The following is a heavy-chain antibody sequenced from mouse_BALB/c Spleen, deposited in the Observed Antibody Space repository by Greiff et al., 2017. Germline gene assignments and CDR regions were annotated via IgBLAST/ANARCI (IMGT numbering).Heavy chain of an antibody. CDR3: ARPRGTAYYAMDY. CDR2: ISSGSSTI. Sequence: EVKLVESGGGLVQPGGSRKLSCAASGFTFSSFGMHWVRQAPEKGLEWVAYISSGSSTIYYADTVKGRFTISRDNPKNTLFLQMTSLRSEDTAMYYCARPRGTAYYAMDYWGQGTSVTVSS. D-gene: IGHD1-2*01. V-gene: IGHV5-17*02. J-gene: IGHJ4*01. CDR1: GFTFSSFG.